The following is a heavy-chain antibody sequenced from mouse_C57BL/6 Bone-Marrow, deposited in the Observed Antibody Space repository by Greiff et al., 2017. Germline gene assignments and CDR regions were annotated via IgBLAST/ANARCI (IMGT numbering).Heavy chain of an antibody. CDR2: ISDGGSYT. CDR1: GFTFSSYA. CDR3: ARGVNTTSFAY. J-gene: IGHJ3*01. D-gene: IGHD2-4*01. Sequence: EVKVVESGGGLVKPGGSLKLSCAASGFTFSSYAMSWVRQTPEKRLEWVATISDGGSYTYYPDNVKGRFTISRDNAKNNLYLQMSHLKSEDTAMYYCARGVNTTSFAYWGQGTLVTVSA. V-gene: IGHV5-4*03.